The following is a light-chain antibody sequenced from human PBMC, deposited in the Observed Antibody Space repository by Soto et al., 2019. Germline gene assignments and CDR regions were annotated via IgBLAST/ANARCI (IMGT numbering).Light chain of an antibody. Sequence: EIVLTQSPSTLSLSPRDRATLSCRASHSVGSLLAWYQQKPGQAPRLLIYFASNRATGVPDRFGGSGSGTDFTLTIDSLEPEDFVLFYCQQRSSWPWTFGQGTRL. V-gene: IGKV3-11*01. J-gene: IGKJ5*01. CDR1: HSVGSL. CDR2: FAS. CDR3: QQRSSWPWT.